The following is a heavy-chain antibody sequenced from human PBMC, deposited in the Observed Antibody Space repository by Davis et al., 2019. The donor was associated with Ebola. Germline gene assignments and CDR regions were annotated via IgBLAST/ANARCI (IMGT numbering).Heavy chain of an antibody. CDR2: ITNDGTRT. D-gene: IGHD6-25*01. CDR1: GFTVRTTY. J-gene: IGHJ4*02. V-gene: IGHV3-74*01. CDR3: ARREAASIDY. Sequence: GESLKISCAASGFTVRTTYMSWVRQAPGKGLVWVSRITNDGTRTSYADSVQGRFTISRDNAKNTLFLQLNSLRVEDTAIYYCARREAASIDYWGQGTLVTVSS.